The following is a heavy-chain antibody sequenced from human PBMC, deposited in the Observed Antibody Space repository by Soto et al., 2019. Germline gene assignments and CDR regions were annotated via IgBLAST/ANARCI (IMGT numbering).Heavy chain of an antibody. V-gene: IGHV3-23*01. D-gene: IGHD2-2*01. CDR3: AKGRYCSSTSCYRRYYYGMDV. CDR2: VSGSGGST. Sequence: EVQLLESGGGLVQPGGSLRLSCAASGFTFSSYAMSWVRQAPGKGLEWVSAVSGSGGSTYYADSEKGRFTISRDNAKNKLYLQMNSLRAEDTAVYYCAKGRYCSSTSCYRRYYYGMDVWGQGTTVTVSS. J-gene: IGHJ6*02. CDR1: GFTFSSYA.